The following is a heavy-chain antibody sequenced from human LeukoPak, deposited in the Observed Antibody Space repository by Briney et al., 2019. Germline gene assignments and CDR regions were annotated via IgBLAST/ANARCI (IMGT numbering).Heavy chain of an antibody. J-gene: IGHJ5*02. Sequence: SETLSLTCTVSGGSISSYYWSWIRQPAGKGLEWIGRIYTSGSTNYNPSLKSRVTISVDKSKNQFSLKLSSVTAADTAVYYCARHGGAAAGYNWFDPWGQGTLVTVSS. D-gene: IGHD6-13*01. CDR3: ARHGGAAAGYNWFDP. CDR1: GGSISSYY. V-gene: IGHV4-4*07. CDR2: IYTSGST.